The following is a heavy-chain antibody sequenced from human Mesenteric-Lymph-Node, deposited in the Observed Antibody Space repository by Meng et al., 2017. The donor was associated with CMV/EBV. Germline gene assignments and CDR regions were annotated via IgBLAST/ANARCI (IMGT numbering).Heavy chain of an antibody. CDR2: ISGSGGNS. V-gene: IGHV3-23*01. J-gene: IGHJ4*02. CDR3: AKRDTSSWYSMFDY. CDR1: GFTFSKYA. Sequence: GESLKISCAASGFTFSKYAMSWVRQAPGKGLEWVSAISGSGGNSFYADSVKGRFSISRDNFKNTVDLQMNSLGAEDTAVYYCAKRDTSSWYSMFDYWGQGTLVTVSS. D-gene: IGHD6-13*01.